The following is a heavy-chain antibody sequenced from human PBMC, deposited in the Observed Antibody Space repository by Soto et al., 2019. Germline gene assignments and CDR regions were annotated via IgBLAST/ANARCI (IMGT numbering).Heavy chain of an antibody. CDR3: AVVEQYYYYGMDV. CDR2: ISYDGSNK. Sequence: PGGSLRLSCAASGFAFSSYGMHWVRQAPGKGLEWVAVISYDGSNKYYADSVKGRFTISRDNSKNTLYLQMNGLRAEDTAVYYCAVVEQYYYYGMDVWGQGTTVTVS. V-gene: IGHV3-30*03. CDR1: GFAFSSYG. J-gene: IGHJ6*02. D-gene: IGHD2-15*01.